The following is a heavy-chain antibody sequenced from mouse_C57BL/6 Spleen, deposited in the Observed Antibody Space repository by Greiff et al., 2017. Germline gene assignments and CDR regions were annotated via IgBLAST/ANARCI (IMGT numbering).Heavy chain of an antibody. CDR3: ARAGLRRGYYAMDD. J-gene: IGHJ4*01. D-gene: IGHD2-4*01. V-gene: IGHV1-59*01. CDR1: GYTFTSYW. Sequence: VQLQQPGAELVRPGTSVKLSCKASGYTFTSYWMHWVKQRPGQGLEWIGVIDPSDSYTNYNQKFKGKATLTVDTSSSTAYMQLSSLTSEDSAVYYCARAGLRRGYYAMDDWGQGTSVTVSS. CDR2: IDPSDSYT.